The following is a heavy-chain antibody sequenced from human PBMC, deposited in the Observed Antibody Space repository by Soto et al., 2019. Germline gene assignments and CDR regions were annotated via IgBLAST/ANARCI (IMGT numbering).Heavy chain of an antibody. V-gene: IGHV3-21*01. D-gene: IGHD1-26*01. J-gene: IGHJ3*01. CDR3: ARDREGVGAGLF. Sequence: GGSLRLSCAASGFTFSSYSMNWVRQAPGKGLEWVSSISSSSSYIYYADSVKGRFTISRDNAKNSLYLQMNSLRAEDTAVYYCARDREGVGAGLFWGQGTMVTVSS. CDR1: GFTFSSYS. CDR2: ISSSSSYI.